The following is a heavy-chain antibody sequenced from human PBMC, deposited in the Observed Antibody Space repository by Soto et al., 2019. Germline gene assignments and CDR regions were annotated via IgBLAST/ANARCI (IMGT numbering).Heavy chain of an antibody. CDR3: ARDQVGYGDYVPFDY. Sequence: SVKVSCKASGGTFSSYAISWVRQAPGQGLEWMGGIIPIFGTANYAQKFQGRVTITADESTSTAYMELSSLRSEDTAVYYCARDQVGYGDYVPFDYWGQGTLVTVSS. CDR1: GGTFSSYA. CDR2: IIPIFGTA. V-gene: IGHV1-69*13. J-gene: IGHJ4*02. D-gene: IGHD4-17*01.